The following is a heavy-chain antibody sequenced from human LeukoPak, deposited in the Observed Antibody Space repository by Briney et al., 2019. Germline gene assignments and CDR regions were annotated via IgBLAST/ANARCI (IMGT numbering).Heavy chain of an antibody. J-gene: IGHJ4*02. V-gene: IGHV1-8*03. CDR1: GYTFTSYD. CDR2: MNPNRGNT. Sequence: ASLKVSCKASGYTFTSYDINWVRQAPGQGLEWMGWMNPNRGNTDYAQKLQGRVTITRNTSISTPYMQLNSLRPADTALYSRARGSTLDNWGQGTLVTVSS. CDR3: ARGSTLDN.